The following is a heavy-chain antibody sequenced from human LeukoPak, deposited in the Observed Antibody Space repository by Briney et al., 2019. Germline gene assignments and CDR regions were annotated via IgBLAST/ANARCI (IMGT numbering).Heavy chain of an antibody. J-gene: IGHJ4*02. D-gene: IGHD6-25*01. Sequence: PGGSLRLSCAASGFTVGNNQMTWVRQASGKGLEWVSLVYSGVTTRYADSVKGRFTISRDSSKNTVYLQMNSLRAEDTAVYYCATGSPGIAAAAGARNYWGQGTLVTISS. CDR3: ATGSPGIAAAAGARNY. CDR1: GFTVGNNQ. V-gene: IGHV3-66*01. CDR2: VYSGVTT.